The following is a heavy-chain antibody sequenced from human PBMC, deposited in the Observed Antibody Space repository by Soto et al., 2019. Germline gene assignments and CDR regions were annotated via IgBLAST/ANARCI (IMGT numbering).Heavy chain of an antibody. CDR2: IYRGGST. Sequence: SETLSLTCCVGGDSIRNRYWSWIRQPLGKGLEWIGYIYRGGSTKYNPSLKSRLTMSADTSKNQFSLKLTSVTAADTAVYYCARTLEYAHMDVWGNGTSVTVSS. CDR1: GDSIRNRY. CDR3: ARTLEYAHMDV. J-gene: IGHJ6*03. V-gene: IGHV4-59*11.